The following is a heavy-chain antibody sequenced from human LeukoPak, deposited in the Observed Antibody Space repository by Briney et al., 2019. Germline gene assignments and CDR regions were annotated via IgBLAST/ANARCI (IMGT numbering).Heavy chain of an antibody. J-gene: IGHJ4*02. D-gene: IGHD5-12*01. CDR1: GFTFSSFG. CDR3: ARDWADSGSDY. CDR2: IWYDGSKQ. V-gene: IGHV3-33*01. Sequence: GGSLRLSCAASGFTFSSFGILWVRQAPGKGLEWVALIWYDGSKQYYADSVKGRFTISRDNSKRTVYLQMNSLRAEDTAVYFCARDWADSGSDYWGQGTPVIVSS.